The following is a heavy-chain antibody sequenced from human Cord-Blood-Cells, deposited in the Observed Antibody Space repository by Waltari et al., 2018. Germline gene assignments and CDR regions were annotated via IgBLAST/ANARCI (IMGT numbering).Heavy chain of an antibody. D-gene: IGHD2-15*01. V-gene: IGHV4-34*01. CDR3: VRGRWTRAFDI. J-gene: IGHJ3*02. CDR1: GGSFSGYY. Sequence: QVQLQQWGAGLLKPSETLSLTCAVYGGSFSGYYWSWIRQPPGKGLEWIGEINHSGSTNYNPSLKSRVTISVDTSKNQFSLKLSSVTAADTAVYYCVRGRWTRAFDIWGQGTMVTVSS. CDR2: INHSGST.